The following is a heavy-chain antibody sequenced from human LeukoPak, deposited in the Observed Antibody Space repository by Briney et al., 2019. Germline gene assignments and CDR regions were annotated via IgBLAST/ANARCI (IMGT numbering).Heavy chain of an antibody. V-gene: IGHV4-39*07. D-gene: IGHD6-19*01. CDR2: IYYSGTT. CDR3: ARVGYRQWLVGGYWYFDL. CDR1: GGSISSDNYY. Sequence: PSETLSLTCTVSGGSISSDNYYWGWIRQPPGKGLEWIGSIYYSGTTYYNPSLKSRVTISVDTSKNQFSLKLSSVTAADTAVYYCARVGYRQWLVGGYWYFDLWGRGTLVTVSS. J-gene: IGHJ2*01.